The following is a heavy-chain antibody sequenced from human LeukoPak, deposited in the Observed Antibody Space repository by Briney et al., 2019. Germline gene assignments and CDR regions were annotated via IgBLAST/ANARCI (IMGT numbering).Heavy chain of an antibody. CDR3: ARHSRSAYTGYENAFDI. Sequence: SETLSLTCTVSGDSISSSSYCWDWIRQPPGKGLEWIGIIYNSANTHYNPSLKTRITMSVGTSKNQFSLKLNSVTAADTGIYYCARHSRSAYTGYENAFDIWGQGTMVTVSS. CDR1: GDSISSSSYC. J-gene: IGHJ3*02. CDR2: IYNSANT. V-gene: IGHV4-39*01. D-gene: IGHD5-12*01.